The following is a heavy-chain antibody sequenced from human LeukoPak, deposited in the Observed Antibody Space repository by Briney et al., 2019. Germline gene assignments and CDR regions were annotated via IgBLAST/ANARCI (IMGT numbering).Heavy chain of an antibody. D-gene: IGHD3-3*01. CDR2: IYHSGST. CDR1: GYSISSGYY. CDR3: ARGLTYYDFWSGHHPGSYYMDV. Sequence: PSETLSLTCAVSGYSISSGYYWGWIRQPPGKGLEWIGSIYHSGSTYYNPSLKSRVTISVDTSKNQFSLKLRSVTAADTAVYYCARGLTYYDFWSGHHPGSYYMDVWGKGTTVTVSS. J-gene: IGHJ6*03. V-gene: IGHV4-38-2*01.